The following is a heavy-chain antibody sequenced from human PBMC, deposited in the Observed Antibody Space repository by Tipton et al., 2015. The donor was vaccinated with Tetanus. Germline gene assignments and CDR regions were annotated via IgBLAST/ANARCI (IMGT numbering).Heavy chain of an antibody. CDR2: ISPGDPET. CDR3: ARGGFATVGYFDL. CDR1: GYSFTYYW. Sequence: QLVQSGAELKKPGESLKISCEGSGYSFTYYWIGWVRQMPGKGLEWMGIISPGDPETRYSPSFRGQVTISADKSISTAYLQWSSLKASDTAMYYCARGGFATVGYFDLWGRGTLVTVSS. J-gene: IGHJ2*01. D-gene: IGHD4-23*01. V-gene: IGHV5-51*01.